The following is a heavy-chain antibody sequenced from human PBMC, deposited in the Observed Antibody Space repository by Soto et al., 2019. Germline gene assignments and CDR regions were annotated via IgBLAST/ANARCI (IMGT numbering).Heavy chain of an antibody. V-gene: IGHV4-59*01. J-gene: IGHJ4*02. CDR1: GGSISSYY. D-gene: IGHD4-17*01. CDR3: ARSYGTGVTTDY. Sequence: PSETLSLTCTVSGGSISSYYWRWVRQPPGKGLEWIGYIYYSGSTNYNPSLKSRVTISVDTSKNQFSLKLSSVTAADTAVYYCARSYGTGVTTDYWGQGTLVTVSS. CDR2: IYYSGST.